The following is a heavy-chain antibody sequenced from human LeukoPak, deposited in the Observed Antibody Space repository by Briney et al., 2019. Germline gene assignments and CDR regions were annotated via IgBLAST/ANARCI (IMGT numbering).Heavy chain of an antibody. CDR1: GFTFSDYY. Sequence: GGSLRLSCAASGFTFSDYYMSWIRQAPGKGLEWVSYISSSSSYTNYADSVKGRFTISRDNAKNSLYLQMNSLRAEDTAVYYCVGQLGNSGHTGWGQGTLVTVSS. CDR2: ISSSSSYT. CDR3: VGQLGNSGHTG. D-gene: IGHD5-12*01. V-gene: IGHV3-11*03. J-gene: IGHJ4*02.